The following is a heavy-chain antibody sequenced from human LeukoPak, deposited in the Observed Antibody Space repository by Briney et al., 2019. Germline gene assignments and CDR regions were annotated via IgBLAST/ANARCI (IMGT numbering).Heavy chain of an antibody. Sequence: SETLYLTCTVSGGSISSGDYYWSWIRQPPGKGLEWIGYIYYSGSTYYNPSLKSRVTISVDTSKNQFSLKLSSVTAADTAVYYCARINGAAIVHWAQGTLVTVSS. J-gene: IGHJ4*02. D-gene: IGHD2-2*01. CDR2: IYYSGST. V-gene: IGHV4-30-4*08. CDR1: GGSISSGDYY. CDR3: ARINGAAIVH.